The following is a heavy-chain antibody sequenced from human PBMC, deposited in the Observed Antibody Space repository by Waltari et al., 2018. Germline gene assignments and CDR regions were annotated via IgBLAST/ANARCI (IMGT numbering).Heavy chain of an antibody. CDR1: GGTFSSYA. D-gene: IGHD4-4*01. Sequence: QVQLVQSGAEVKKPGSSVKVSCKASGGTFSSYAISWVRQAPGQGLEWMGGIIPILGIANYEQKFQGRVTITADKSTSTAYMELSSLRSEDTAVYYCASQPYSRYYFDYWGQGTLVTVSS. V-gene: IGHV1-69*10. CDR3: ASQPYSRYYFDY. J-gene: IGHJ4*02. CDR2: IIPILGIA.